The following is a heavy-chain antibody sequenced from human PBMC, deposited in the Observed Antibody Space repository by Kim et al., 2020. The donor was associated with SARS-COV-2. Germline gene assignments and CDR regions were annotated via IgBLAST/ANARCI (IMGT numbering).Heavy chain of an antibody. CDR3: AKAPIGDTVTTFSMDY. CDR2: ISGSGGST. CDR1: GFTFSSYA. Sequence: GGSLRLSCAASGFTFSSYAMSWVRQAPGKGLEWVSAISGSGGSTYYADSVKGRFTISRDNSKNTLYLQMNSLRAEDTAVYYCAKAPIGDTVTTFSMDYWGQGTLVTVSS. V-gene: IGHV3-23*01. J-gene: IGHJ4*02. D-gene: IGHD4-17*01.